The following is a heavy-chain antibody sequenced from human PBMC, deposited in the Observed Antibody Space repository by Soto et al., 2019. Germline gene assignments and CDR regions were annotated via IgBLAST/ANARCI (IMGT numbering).Heavy chain of an antibody. CDR3: ARDYFPTYYDFWAGPNWFDP. Sequence: SETLSLTCTVSGGSISSYYWSWIRQPPGKGLEWIGYIYYSGSTNYNPSLKSRVTISVDTSKNQSSLKLSSVTAADTAVYYCARDYFPTYYDFWAGPNWFDPWGQGTLVTVSS. J-gene: IGHJ5*02. CDR1: GGSISSYY. V-gene: IGHV4-59*01. D-gene: IGHD3-3*01. CDR2: IYYSGST.